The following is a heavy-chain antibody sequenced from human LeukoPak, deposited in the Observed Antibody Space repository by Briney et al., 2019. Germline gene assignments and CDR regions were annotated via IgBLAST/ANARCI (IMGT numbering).Heavy chain of an antibody. CDR3: AELGITMIGGV. J-gene: IGHJ6*04. CDR1: GFTFSSYW. Sequence: GGSLRLSCAASGFTFSSYWMSWVRQAPGKGLEWVANIKQDGSEKYYVDSVKGRFTISRDNSKNALYLQMNSLRAEDTAVYYCAELGITMIGGVWGKGTTVTISS. D-gene: IGHD3-10*02. CDR2: IKQDGSEK. V-gene: IGHV3-7*01.